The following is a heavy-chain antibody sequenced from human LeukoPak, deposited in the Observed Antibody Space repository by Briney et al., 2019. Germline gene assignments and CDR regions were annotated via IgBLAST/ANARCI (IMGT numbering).Heavy chain of an antibody. CDR1: GFTFSTYW. CDR2: IKQDGSEK. V-gene: IGHV3-7*04. J-gene: IGHJ4*02. Sequence: PGGSLRLSCAASGFTFSTYWMNWVRQAPGKGLEWVANIKQDGSEKYYVDSVKGRFTISRDNAKNSLYLQMNRLRAEDTAVYYCARGRYCSGGTCYFDYWGQGTLVTVSS. CDR3: ARGRYCSGGTCYFDY. D-gene: IGHD2-15*01.